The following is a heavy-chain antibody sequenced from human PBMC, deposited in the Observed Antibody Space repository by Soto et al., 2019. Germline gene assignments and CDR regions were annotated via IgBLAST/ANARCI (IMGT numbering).Heavy chain of an antibody. CDR2: ISSSSSTI. CDR1: GFTFSSYS. D-gene: IGHD3-22*01. J-gene: IGHJ6*02. V-gene: IGHV3-48*02. Sequence: PGGSLRLSCAASGFTFSSYSMNWVRQAPGKGLEWVSYISSSSSTIYYADSVKGRFTISRDNAKNSLYLQMNSLRDEDTAVYYCARDNHVGITMIVVEGYYGMDVWGQGTTVTVSS. CDR3: ARDNHVGITMIVVEGYYGMDV.